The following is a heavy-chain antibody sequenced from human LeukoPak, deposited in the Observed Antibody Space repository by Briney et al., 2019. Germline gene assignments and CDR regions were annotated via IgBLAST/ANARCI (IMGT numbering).Heavy chain of an antibody. CDR3: ATPYSGGYHGLDI. J-gene: IGHJ3*02. D-gene: IGHD1-26*01. CDR1: GGSISSYY. Sequence: SETLSLTCTVSGGSISSYYWSWIRQPAGKGLEWIGRIYTSESTNYNPSLKSRVTMSVDTSKNQFSLKLSSVAAADTAVYYCATPYSGGYHGLDIWGQGTMVTVSA. V-gene: IGHV4-4*07. CDR2: IYTSEST.